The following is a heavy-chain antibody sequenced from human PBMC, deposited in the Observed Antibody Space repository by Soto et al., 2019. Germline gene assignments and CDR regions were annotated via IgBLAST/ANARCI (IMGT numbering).Heavy chain of an antibody. J-gene: IGHJ6*02. D-gene: IGHD3-10*01. V-gene: IGHV1-69*02. CDR3: ARAGSYGSGYYYYYYGMDV. Sequence: SVKVSCKASGGTFSSYTISWVRQAPGQGLEWMGRIIPILGIANYAQKFQGRVTITADKSTGTAYMELSSLRSEDTAVYYCARAGSYGSGYYYYYYGMDVWGQGTTVTVSS. CDR1: GGTFSSYT. CDR2: IIPILGIA.